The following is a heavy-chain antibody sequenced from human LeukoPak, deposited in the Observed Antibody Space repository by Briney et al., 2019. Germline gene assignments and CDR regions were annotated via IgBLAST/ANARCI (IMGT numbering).Heavy chain of an antibody. CDR1: GYTFTGYA. D-gene: IGHD5-12*01. CDR2: INAGIGNT. V-gene: IGHV1-3*01. J-gene: IGHJ4*01. CDR3: ARDIGNGYSGYGVY. Sequence: ASVKVSCKASGYTFTGYALHWVRQAPGQRLEWMGWINAGIGNTKYSQKFQGRVTITRDTSATIAYMELSSLRSEDTAVYYCARDIGNGYSGYGVYWGHGTLVTVSS.